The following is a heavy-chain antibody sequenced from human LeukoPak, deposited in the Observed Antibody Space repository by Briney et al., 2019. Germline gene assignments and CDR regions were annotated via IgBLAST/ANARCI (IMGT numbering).Heavy chain of an antibody. J-gene: IGHJ4*02. Sequence: GRSVRLSCAASGFTFSSYWMSWVRQAPGKGLEWVANIKQDWSEKYYVDSVKGRFTISRDNAKNSLYLQMNSLRAEDTAVYYCARDLLYDSSGYYPFDYWGPGTLFTLSS. CDR3: ARDLLYDSSGYYPFDY. CDR1: GFTFSSYW. D-gene: IGHD3-22*01. CDR2: IKQDWSEK. V-gene: IGHV3-7*01.